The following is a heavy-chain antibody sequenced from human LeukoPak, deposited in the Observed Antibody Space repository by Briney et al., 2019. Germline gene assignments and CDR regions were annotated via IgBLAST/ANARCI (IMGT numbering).Heavy chain of an antibody. CDR1: GYNFNKHW. CDR2: IYPGDSDA. V-gene: IGHV5-51*01. Sequence: GESLKISCTGSGYNFNKHWIGWVRQMPGKGLEWMGIIYPGDSDARYSPSFEGQVTISADKSLSTVFLQWSSLKASDTAMYYCARQAPLAYFDYWGQGTLVTVSS. J-gene: IGHJ4*02. CDR3: ARQAPLAYFDY.